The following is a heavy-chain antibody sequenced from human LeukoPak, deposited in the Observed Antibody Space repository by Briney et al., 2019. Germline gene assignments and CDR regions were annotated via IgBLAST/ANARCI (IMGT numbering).Heavy chain of an antibody. V-gene: IGHV4-4*07. J-gene: IGHJ4*02. CDR3: VRDGTGDSSGWHL. Sequence: SKTLSLTCTVSGGSIGTYFWGWIRQPAGKGLQWIGRFHTRGSTDYNPSLMSRVSMSVDTSKNQFLLRLRSVTAADTAVYYCVRDGTGDSSGWHLWGQGTLVTVSS. CDR2: FHTRGST. D-gene: IGHD6-19*01. CDR1: GGSIGTYF.